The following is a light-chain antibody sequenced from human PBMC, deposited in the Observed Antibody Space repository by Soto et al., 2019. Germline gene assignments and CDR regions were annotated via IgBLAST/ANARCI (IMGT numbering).Light chain of an antibody. CDR1: SSNIGSNT. CDR2: SNN. Sequence: QAVVTQPPSASGTPGQRVTISCSGSSSNIGSNTVNWYQQLPGTAPKLLIYSNNQRPSGVPDRFSCSKSGTSASLAISGLQAEDEADYYCAAWDDSLNGRWVFGGGTKLTVL. J-gene: IGLJ3*02. CDR3: AAWDDSLNGRWV. V-gene: IGLV1-44*01.